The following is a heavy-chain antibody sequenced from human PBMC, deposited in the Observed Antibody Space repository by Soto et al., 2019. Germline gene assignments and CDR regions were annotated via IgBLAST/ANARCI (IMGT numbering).Heavy chain of an antibody. CDR1: DYRFTIYW. V-gene: IGHV5-51*01. CDR2: IYPGNSEA. CDR3: TRHKSVSSGWYYFDI. Sequence: GESLKISCQGSDYRFTIYWIGWVRQLPGKGLEWMGFIYPGNSEARYSPSFEGQVTISVDKSISSIYLQWSALKASDTAVYYCTRHKSVSSGWYYFDIWGQGTRVTVSS. D-gene: IGHD6-13*01. J-gene: IGHJ4*02.